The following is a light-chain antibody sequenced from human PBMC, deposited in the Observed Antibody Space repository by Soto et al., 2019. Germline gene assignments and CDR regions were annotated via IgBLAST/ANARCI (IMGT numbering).Light chain of an antibody. CDR3: QQSFSPHIA. V-gene: IGKV1-39*01. CDR2: AAS. J-gene: IGKJ5*01. Sequence: EIQVTQSPTSLSASVGERITITCRASRSIGNNLNWYQQSPGKAPQLLTDAASSLQSGVPSRFSVSSSVTDFTLTITGLQPDAFATYYCQQSFSPHIAFGQRTRL. CDR1: RSIGNN.